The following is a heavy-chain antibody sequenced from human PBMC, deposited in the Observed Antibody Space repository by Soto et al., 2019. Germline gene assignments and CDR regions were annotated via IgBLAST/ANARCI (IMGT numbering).Heavy chain of an antibody. D-gene: IGHD6-13*01. V-gene: IGHV3-23*01. CDR3: AKDKEGSTWYYYGMDV. CDR1: GGSLSSSN. J-gene: IGHJ6*02. Sequence: PSETLSLTCAVSGGSLSSSNWWSWVRQAPGKGLEWVSTMSGSGSVTYYADSVKGRFSISRDSSKNTLYLQMSSLRVEDTAVYYCAKDKEGSTWYYYGMDVWGQGTTVTVSS. CDR2: MSGSGSVT.